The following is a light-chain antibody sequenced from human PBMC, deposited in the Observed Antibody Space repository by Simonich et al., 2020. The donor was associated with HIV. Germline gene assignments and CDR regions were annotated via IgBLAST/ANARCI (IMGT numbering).Light chain of an antibody. V-gene: IGLV1-40*01. CDR1: NSNIGAGYD. J-gene: IGLJ3*02. CDR2: ADS. Sequence: QSVLTQPPSVSGAPGQRVTISCTGSNSNIGAGYDVHWYQQLPGTAPKLLLYADSNRPSGVPDRFSASKSGTSASLAISGLQAEDEADYYCQSYETSLSVWVFGGGTKLTVL. CDR3: QSYETSLSVWV.